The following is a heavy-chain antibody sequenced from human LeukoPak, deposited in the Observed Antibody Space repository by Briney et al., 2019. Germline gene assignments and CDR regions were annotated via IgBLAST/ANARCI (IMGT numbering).Heavy chain of an antibody. Sequence: GGSLRLSYAASGFTFSSYWMSWVRQAPGKGLEWVANIKQDGSEKYYVDPVKGRFTISRDNAKNSLYLQMNSLRAEDTAVYYCARFTTYGAHFDYWGQGTLVTVSS. J-gene: IGHJ4*02. CDR2: IKQDGSEK. V-gene: IGHV3-7*01. CDR1: GFTFSSYW. CDR3: ARFTTYGAHFDY. D-gene: IGHD1-1*01.